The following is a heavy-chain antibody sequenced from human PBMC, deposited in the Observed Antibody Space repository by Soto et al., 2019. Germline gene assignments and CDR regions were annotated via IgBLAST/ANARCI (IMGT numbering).Heavy chain of an antibody. J-gene: IGHJ5*02. Sequence: GGSLRLSCAASGFTFSSYWMSWVRQAPGKGLEWVANIKQDGSEKYYVDSVKGRFTISRDNAKNSLYLQMNSLRAEDTAVYYYARAVPAAKYNWFDPWGQGTLVTVSS. CDR2: IKQDGSEK. D-gene: IGHD2-2*01. CDR1: GFTFSSYW. CDR3: ARAVPAAKYNWFDP. V-gene: IGHV3-7*03.